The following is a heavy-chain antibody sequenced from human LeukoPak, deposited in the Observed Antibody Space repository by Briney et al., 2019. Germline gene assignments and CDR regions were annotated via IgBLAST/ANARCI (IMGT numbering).Heavy chain of an antibody. D-gene: IGHD3-22*01. CDR1: GFTFSSYA. CDR2: ISGRGGST. Sequence: AGGSLRLSCAASGFTFSSYAMSWVRQAPGKGLEWVSAISGRGGSTYYADSVKGRFTISRDNSKNTLYLQMNSLRAEDTAVYYCAKVGYYDSSGYYYDYFDYWGQGTLVTVSS. CDR3: AKVGYYDSSGYYYDYFDY. V-gene: IGHV3-23*01. J-gene: IGHJ4*02.